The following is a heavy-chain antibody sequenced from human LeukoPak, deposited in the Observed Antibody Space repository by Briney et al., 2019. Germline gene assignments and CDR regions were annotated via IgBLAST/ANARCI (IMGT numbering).Heavy chain of an antibody. CDR1: GYTFTGYY. D-gene: IGHD2-2*02. Sequence: ASVRVSCKASGYTFTGYYMHWVRQAPGQGLEWMGWINPNSGGTNYAQKFQGRVTMTRDTSISAAYMELSRLRSDDTAVYYCAVLDVGYCSSTSCYNTEPFDYWGQGTLVTVSS. CDR2: INPNSGGT. CDR3: AVLDVGYCSSTSCYNTEPFDY. J-gene: IGHJ4*02. V-gene: IGHV1-2*02.